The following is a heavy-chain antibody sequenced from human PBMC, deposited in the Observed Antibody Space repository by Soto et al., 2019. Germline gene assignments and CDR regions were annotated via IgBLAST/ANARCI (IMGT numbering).Heavy chain of an antibody. CDR1: GGSISNYY. Sequence: QVQMQASGPGLVKPSETLSLTCTVSGGSISNYYWSWIRQPPGKGLEWIGYVYYTGSTNYNPSLKSRVTISVDTSENQFYLKQNSVTAADLDFYYCARRMLVTGTPLRSFAPWGQGTLVTVSS. CDR3: ARRMLVTGTPLRSFAP. CDR2: VYYTGST. V-gene: IGHV4-59*08. D-gene: IGHD6-19*01. J-gene: IGHJ5*02.